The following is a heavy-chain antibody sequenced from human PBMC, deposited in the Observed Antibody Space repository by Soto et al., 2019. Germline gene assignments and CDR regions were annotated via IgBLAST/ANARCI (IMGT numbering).Heavy chain of an antibody. CDR2: ISAGGSDQ. CDR3: ARDLVPAVTAGRYYGMDV. D-gene: IGHD6-13*01. CDR1: GFTFSGYA. J-gene: IGHJ6*02. V-gene: IGHV3-30-3*01. Sequence: QVQLVESGGGVVQPGRSLRLSCAASGFTFSGYAMHWVRQAPGKGLEWVAVISAGGSDQYYADSVKGRFTISRDNSKSTLYLQMNSPRGEDTGVYYCARDLVPAVTAGRYYGMDVWGQGTTVTVSS.